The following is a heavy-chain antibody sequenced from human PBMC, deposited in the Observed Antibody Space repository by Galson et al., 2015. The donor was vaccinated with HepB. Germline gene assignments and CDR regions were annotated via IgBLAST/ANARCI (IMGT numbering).Heavy chain of an antibody. D-gene: IGHD2-2*01. Sequence: SVKVSCKASGGTFSSYAISWVRQAPGQGLEWMGIINPSGGSTSYAQKFQGRVTMTRDTSTSTVYMELSSLRSEDTAVYYCAREYCSSTSCYGHVKDVWGQGTTVTVSS. CDR3: AREYCSSTSCYGHVKDV. CDR1: GGTFSSYA. CDR2: INPSGGST. J-gene: IGHJ6*02. V-gene: IGHV1-46*01.